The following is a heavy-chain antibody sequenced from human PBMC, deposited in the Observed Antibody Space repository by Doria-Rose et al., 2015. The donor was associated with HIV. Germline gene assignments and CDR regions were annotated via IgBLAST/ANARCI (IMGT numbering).Heavy chain of an antibody. D-gene: IGHD6-13*01. CDR2: IFSDDER. CDR1: GVSLSSPGMG. J-gene: IGHJ4*02. CDR3: ARIKSSRWYHKYYFDF. Sequence: SGPVLVKPTETLTLTRTVSGVSLSSPGMGVSWIRQPPGKALELLANIFSDDERSYKTSLKSRLTISRDTSKSQVVLTMTDMDPVDTATYYCARIKSSRWYHKYYFDFWGQGTLDIVSA. V-gene: IGHV2-26*01.